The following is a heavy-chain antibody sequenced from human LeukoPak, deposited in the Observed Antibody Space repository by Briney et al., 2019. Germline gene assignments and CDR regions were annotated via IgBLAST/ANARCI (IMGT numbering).Heavy chain of an antibody. CDR2: ISSSSSTI. J-gene: IGHJ4*02. CDR3: ARGLDDYQDY. Sequence: QPGGSLRLSCAASGFTFSSYNMNWVRQAPGKGLEWVSYISSSSSTIYFADSVKGRFTISRDNAQNSLYLQMSSLRAEDTAVYYCARGLDDYQDYWGQGTLVTVSS. V-gene: IGHV3-48*04. CDR1: GFTFSSYN. D-gene: IGHD4/OR15-4a*01.